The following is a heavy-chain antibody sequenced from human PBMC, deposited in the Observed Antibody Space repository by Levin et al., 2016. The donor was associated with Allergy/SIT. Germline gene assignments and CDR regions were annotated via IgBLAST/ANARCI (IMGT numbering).Heavy chain of an antibody. CDR3: ARPTSEYRGYEKGPFDP. V-gene: IGHV5-10-1*01. D-gene: IGHD5-12*01. J-gene: IGHJ5*02. CDR2: IDPSDSYT. Sequence: VRQMPGKGLEWMGRIDPSDSYTNYSPSFQGHVTISADKSISTAYLQWSSLKASDTAMYYCARPTSEYRGYEKGPFDPWGQGTLVTVSS.